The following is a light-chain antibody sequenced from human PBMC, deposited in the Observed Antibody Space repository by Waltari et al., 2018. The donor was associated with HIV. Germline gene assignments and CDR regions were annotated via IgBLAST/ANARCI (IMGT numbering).Light chain of an antibody. Sequence: QSVLTQPPSASGTPGQRVTISCSGSSSNIGSNYVYWYQQLPGTAPKLLIYRSNRRPAGVPVRFSGSKSGTSASLAISGLRSEDEADYYCAAWDDSLSGHVVFGGGTKLTVL. J-gene: IGLJ2*01. V-gene: IGLV1-47*01. CDR1: SSNIGSNY. CDR3: AAWDDSLSGHVV. CDR2: RSN.